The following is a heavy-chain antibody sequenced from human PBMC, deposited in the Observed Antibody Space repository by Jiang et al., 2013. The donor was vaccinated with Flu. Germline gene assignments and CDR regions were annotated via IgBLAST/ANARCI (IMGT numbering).Heavy chain of an antibody. CDR3: ARDRGSDDPIDY. J-gene: IGHJ4*02. CDR2: IWHDGKVR. Sequence: GVVQPERSLRLSCAASGFTFSSYGMHWVRQAPGKGLEWVAVIWHDGKVRYYGDSVKGRFTISRDNSKNTLFLQVNSLRVEDTAVYYCARDRGSDDPIDYWGQGTLVTVSS. CDR1: GFTFSSYG. D-gene: IGHD3-10*01. V-gene: IGHV3-33*08.